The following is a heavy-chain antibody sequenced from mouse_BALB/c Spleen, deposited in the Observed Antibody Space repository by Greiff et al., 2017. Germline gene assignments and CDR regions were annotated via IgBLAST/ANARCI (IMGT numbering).Heavy chain of an antibody. CDR2: ISSGSSTI. Sequence: EVQGVESGGGLVQPGGSRKLSCAASGFTFSSFGMHWVRQAPEKGLEWVAYISSGSSTIYYADTVKGRFTISRDNPKNTLFLQMTSLRSEDTAMYYCARSGWLLRPYAMDYWGQGTSVTVSS. D-gene: IGHD2-3*01. CDR1: GFTFSSFG. J-gene: IGHJ4*01. V-gene: IGHV5-17*02. CDR3: ARSGWLLRPYAMDY.